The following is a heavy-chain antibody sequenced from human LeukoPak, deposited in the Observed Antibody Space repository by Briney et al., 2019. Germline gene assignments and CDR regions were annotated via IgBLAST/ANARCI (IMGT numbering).Heavy chain of an antibody. CDR1: GFTFSSYA. V-gene: IGHV3-23*01. J-gene: IGHJ5*02. D-gene: IGHD6-13*01. CDR2: ISGSGGST. CDR3: AKDRSSSWRTLHNWFDP. Sequence: GGSLRLSCAASGFTFSSYAMSWVRQAPGKGLEWVSAISGSGGSTYYADSVKGRFTISRDNSKNTLYLQMNSLRAEDTAVYYCAKDRSSSWRTLHNWFDPWGQGTLVTVSS.